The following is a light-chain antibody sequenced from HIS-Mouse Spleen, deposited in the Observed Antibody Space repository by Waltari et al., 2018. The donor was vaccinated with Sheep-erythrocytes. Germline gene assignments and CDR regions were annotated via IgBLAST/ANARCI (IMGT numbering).Light chain of an antibody. CDR1: SSDVGSYNL. CDR3: CSYAGSSTVV. Sequence: GSPGQSITISCTGTSSDVGSYNLVSWYQQHPGKAPKLMIYEGSKRPSGVSNRFSGSKSGNTASLTISGLQAEDEADYYCCSYAGSSTVVFGGGTKLTVL. V-gene: IGLV2-23*01. J-gene: IGLJ2*01. CDR2: EGS.